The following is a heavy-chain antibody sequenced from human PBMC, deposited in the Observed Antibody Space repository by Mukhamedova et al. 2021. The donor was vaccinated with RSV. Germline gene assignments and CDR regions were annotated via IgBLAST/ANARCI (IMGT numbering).Heavy chain of an antibody. CDR3: ARGPRWLPPVGPFDY. CDR2: INSDGSST. J-gene: IGHJ4*01. D-gene: IGHD1-26*01. Sequence: SRINSDGSSTSYADSVKGRFTISRDNAKNTLYLQMNSLRAEDTAVYYCARGPRWLPPVGPFDY. V-gene: IGHV3-74*01.